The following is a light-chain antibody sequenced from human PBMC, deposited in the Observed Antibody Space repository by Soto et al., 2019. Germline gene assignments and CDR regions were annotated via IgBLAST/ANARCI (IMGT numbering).Light chain of an antibody. CDR3: QQRSNWYT. Sequence: EIVLTQSPATLSLSPGERATLSCRASQSVSSYLAWYQQKPGQAPRLLIYDASNRATGIPARFSGSGSGTDFTLTISSLEPEDFAVDDCQQRSNWYTFGQGTRLEIK. V-gene: IGKV3-11*01. J-gene: IGKJ5*01. CDR2: DAS. CDR1: QSVSSY.